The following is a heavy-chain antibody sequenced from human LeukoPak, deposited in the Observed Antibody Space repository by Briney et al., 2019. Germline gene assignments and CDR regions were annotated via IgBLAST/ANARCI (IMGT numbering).Heavy chain of an antibody. D-gene: IGHD3-3*01. CDR1: GFTLTELS. CDR3: ATAVTYYDFDY. Sequence: APVRVSCKVSGFTLTELSIHWVRQAPGEGLEWMGGFDPEDGETIYAQSFQDRVTMTEDTSTDTAYMELSSLRSEDTAIYYCATAVTYYDFDYWGQGTLVTVSS. CDR2: FDPEDGET. J-gene: IGHJ4*02. V-gene: IGHV1-24*01.